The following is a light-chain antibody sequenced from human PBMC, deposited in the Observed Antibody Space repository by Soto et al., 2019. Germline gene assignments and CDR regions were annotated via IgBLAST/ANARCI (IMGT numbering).Light chain of an antibody. J-gene: IGKJ1*01. Sequence: EVMLTQSPGTLSLSPGERATLSCRASQSVSSNYLAWYQQKPGQAPRLLIYGASNRATGIPDRFSGSGSGTGFPITISRLEPDVLAYYYCQQDDSAPWTFGPGTKVDFK. CDR3: QQDDSAPWT. CDR1: QSVSSNY. CDR2: GAS. V-gene: IGKV3-20*01.